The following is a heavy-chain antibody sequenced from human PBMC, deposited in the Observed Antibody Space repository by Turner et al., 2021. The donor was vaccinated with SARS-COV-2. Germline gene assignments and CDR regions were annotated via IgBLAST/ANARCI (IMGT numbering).Heavy chain of an antibody. J-gene: IGHJ3*02. V-gene: IGHV3-21*06. D-gene: IGHD3-22*01. CDR2: ISSSSINI. CDR1: GFTFSSYG. Sequence: EAQLVESGGGLVKPGGSLRVACAASGFTFSSYGMNWVRQAPGKGLEWVSSISSSSINIYYADSLKGRFTISRNNAKNSVYLQMNSLRAEDTAVYYCAREKPGFDSSGYYPDAFDIWGQGTMVTVSS. CDR3: AREKPGFDSSGYYPDAFDI.